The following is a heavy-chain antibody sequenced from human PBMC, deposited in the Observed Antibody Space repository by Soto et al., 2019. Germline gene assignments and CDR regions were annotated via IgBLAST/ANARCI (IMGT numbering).Heavy chain of an antibody. CDR2: IYYSGST. D-gene: IGHD1-26*01. J-gene: IGHJ4*02. Sequence: TLSLTCTVSGGSISNYFWTWIRQPPGKGLEWIGHIYYSGSTNYNPALKSRVTISVDTSKNQFSLKLSSVTAADTAVYYCARDRVGLAYWGQGTLVTVSS. CDR3: ARDRVGLAY. CDR1: GGSISNYF. V-gene: IGHV4-59*12.